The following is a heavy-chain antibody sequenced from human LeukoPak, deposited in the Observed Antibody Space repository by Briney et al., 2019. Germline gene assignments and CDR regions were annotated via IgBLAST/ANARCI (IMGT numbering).Heavy chain of an antibody. CDR2: IRYDGSNK. CDR1: GFTFSSYG. CDR3: AKDFGGLQWPTPPGFDP. V-gene: IGHV3-30*02. Sequence: GGSLRLSCAASGFTFSSYGMHWVRQAPGKGLEWVAFIRYDGSNKYYADSVKGRFTISRDNSKNTLYLQMNSLRAEDTAVYYCAKDFGGLQWPTPPGFDPWGQGTLVPSPQ. D-gene: IGHD6-19*01. J-gene: IGHJ5*02.